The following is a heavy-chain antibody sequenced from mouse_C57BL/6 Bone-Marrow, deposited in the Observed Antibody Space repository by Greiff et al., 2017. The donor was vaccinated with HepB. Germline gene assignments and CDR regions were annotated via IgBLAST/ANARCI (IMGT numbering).Heavy chain of an antibody. CDR2: INPNYGTT. Sequence: LVESGPELVKPGASVKISCKASGYSFTDYNMNWVKQSNGKSLEWIGVINPNYGTTSYNQKFKGKATLTVDQSSSTAYMQLNSLTSEDSAVYYCARRAPDGYYDAMDYWGQGTSVTVSS. J-gene: IGHJ4*01. CDR3: ARRAPDGYYDAMDY. CDR1: GYSFTDYN. V-gene: IGHV1-39*01. D-gene: IGHD2-3*01.